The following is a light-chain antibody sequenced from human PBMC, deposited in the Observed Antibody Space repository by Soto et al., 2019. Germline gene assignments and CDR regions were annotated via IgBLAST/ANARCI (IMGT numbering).Light chain of an antibody. CDR1: QSPVYSNGNTY. J-gene: IGKJ1*01. CDR3: MQGSHWPPWT. Sequence: DVVLTQFPLSLSVTLGQPASISCRSSQSPVYSNGNTYLTWLQQRPGQSPRRLIYEVSKRDSGVPDRFSGSGSGTDFTLKISRVEAEDVGVYYCMQGSHWPPWTFGQGTKVEIK. V-gene: IGKV2-30*01. CDR2: EVS.